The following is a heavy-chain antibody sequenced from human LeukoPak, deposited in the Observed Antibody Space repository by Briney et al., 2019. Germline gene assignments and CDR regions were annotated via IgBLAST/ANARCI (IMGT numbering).Heavy chain of an antibody. J-gene: IGHJ4*02. CDR2: ISGSGGST. Sequence: PGGSLRLSCAASGFTFSGYVMSWVRQAPGKGLEWVSTISGSGGSTYYTDSVKGRFTISRDNSQNTLYLQMNSLRAEDTALYYCAKRIDANYYDSSGGQGTLVTVSS. V-gene: IGHV3-23*01. D-gene: IGHD3-22*01. CDR3: AKRIDANYYDSS. CDR1: GFTFSGYV.